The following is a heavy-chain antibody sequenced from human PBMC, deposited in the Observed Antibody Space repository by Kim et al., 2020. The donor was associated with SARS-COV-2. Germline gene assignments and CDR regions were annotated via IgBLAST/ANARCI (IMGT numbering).Heavy chain of an antibody. CDR3: ARDERAARNFFDP. D-gene: IGHD1-7*01. V-gene: IGHV1-2*06. CDR2: INPKSGAT. CDR1: GYTFTDYY. J-gene: IGHJ5*02. Sequence: ASVKVSCKTSGYTFTDYYMHWVRQAPGQGLEFLGRINPKSGATDYAQKFRGRVTLTTDTSISTAYMELTRLISDDTAIYFCARDERAARNFFDPWGQGTLVTVSS.